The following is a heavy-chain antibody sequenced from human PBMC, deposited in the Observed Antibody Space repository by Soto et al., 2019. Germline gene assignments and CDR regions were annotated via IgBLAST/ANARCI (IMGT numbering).Heavy chain of an antibody. CDR3: ASSPGYYDSSGYYCFDY. Sequence: SVKVSCKASGGTFSSYAISWVRQAPGQGLEWMGGIIPIFGTANYAQKFQGRVTITADESTSTAYVELSSLRSEDTAVYYCASSPGYYDSSGYYCFDYWGQGTLVTVSS. J-gene: IGHJ4*02. D-gene: IGHD3-22*01. CDR2: IIPIFGTA. CDR1: GGTFSSYA. V-gene: IGHV1-69*13.